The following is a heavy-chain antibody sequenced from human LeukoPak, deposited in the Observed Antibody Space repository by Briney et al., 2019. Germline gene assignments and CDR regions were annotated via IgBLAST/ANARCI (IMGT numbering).Heavy chain of an antibody. J-gene: IGHJ3*02. CDR1: GFTFDDYA. D-gene: IGHD3-10*01. CDR3: AKDMVRGVIYAFDI. V-gene: IGHV3-9*01. CDR2: INWNSGNI. Sequence: GGSLRLSCAASGFTFDDYAMHWVRQAPGKGLEWVSGINWNSGNIGHADSVKGRFTISRDNAKNSLYLQMNSLRAEDTALYYCAKDMVRGVIYAFDIWGQGTMVTVSS.